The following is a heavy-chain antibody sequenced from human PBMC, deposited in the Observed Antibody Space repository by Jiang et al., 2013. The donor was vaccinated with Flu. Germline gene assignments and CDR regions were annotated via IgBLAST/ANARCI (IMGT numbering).Heavy chain of an antibody. CDR3: ARDAPSGSPRGWFDP. CDR2: IYYSGST. Sequence: GPGLVKPSETLSLTCTVSGGSISSYYWSWIRQPPGKGLEWIGYIYYSGSTNYNPSLKSRVTISVDTSKNQFSLKLSSVTAADTAVYYCARDAPSGSPRGWFDPWGQGTLVTVSS. D-gene: IGHD3-10*01. V-gene: IGHV4-59*01. J-gene: IGHJ5*02. CDR1: GGSISSYY.